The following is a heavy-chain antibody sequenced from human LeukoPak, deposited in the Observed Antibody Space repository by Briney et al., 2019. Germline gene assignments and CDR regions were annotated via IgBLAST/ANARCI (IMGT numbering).Heavy chain of an antibody. V-gene: IGHV3-66*04. J-gene: IGHJ6*02. Sequence: GGSLRLSCVVSGITFSGYSMIWVRQAPGKGLEWVSVIYSGNRTKYADSVKGRFIISRDNSKNTLLFQMNSLRAEDTAVYYCARLTSGNGLDVWGRGTTVTVS. CDR1: GITFSGYS. CDR2: IYSGNRT. CDR3: ARLTSGNGLDV. D-gene: IGHD3-3*01.